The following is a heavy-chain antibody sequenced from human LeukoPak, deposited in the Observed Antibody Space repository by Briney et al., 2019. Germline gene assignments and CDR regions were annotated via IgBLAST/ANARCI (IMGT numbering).Heavy chain of an antibody. Sequence: ASVKVSCKASGYTFTGYYMHWVRQAPGQGLEWMGWMNPNSGNTGYAQKFQGRVTITRNTSISTAYMELSSLRSEDTAVYYCATVRDGYNLGAFDIWGQGTMVAVSS. V-gene: IGHV1-8*03. CDR2: MNPNSGNT. CDR3: ATVRDGYNLGAFDI. CDR1: GYTFTGYY. D-gene: IGHD5-24*01. J-gene: IGHJ3*02.